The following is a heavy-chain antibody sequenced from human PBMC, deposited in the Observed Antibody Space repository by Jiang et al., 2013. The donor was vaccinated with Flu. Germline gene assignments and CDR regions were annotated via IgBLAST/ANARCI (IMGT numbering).Heavy chain of an antibody. CDR2: FYYTGST. D-gene: IGHD6-6*01. CDR3: ARAPYSSSPNPYYYGMDV. V-gene: IGHV4-59*01. J-gene: IGHJ6*01. Sequence: GPGLVKPSETLSLTCTVSGGSISSYYWSWIRQPPGKGLEWIGYFYYTGSTNYSPSLKSRVTISVDTSKNQFSLKLSSVTAADTAVYYCARAPYSSSPNPYYYGMDVWGPRDHGHRLL. CDR1: GGSISSYY.